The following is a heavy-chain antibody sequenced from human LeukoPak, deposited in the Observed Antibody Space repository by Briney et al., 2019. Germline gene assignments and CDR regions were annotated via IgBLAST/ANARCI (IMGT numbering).Heavy chain of an antibody. CDR3: AKLGTLGYYYGSGSYSAY. V-gene: IGHV3-23*01. D-gene: IGHD3-10*01. CDR2: ISGSGGST. Sequence: GGSLRLSCAASGFTFSSYAMSWVRQAPGKGLEWVSAISGSGGSTYYADSVKGRFTISRDNSKNTLYLQMNSLRAEDTAVYYCAKLGTLGYYYGSGSYSAYWGQGTLVTVSS. J-gene: IGHJ4*02. CDR1: GFTFSSYA.